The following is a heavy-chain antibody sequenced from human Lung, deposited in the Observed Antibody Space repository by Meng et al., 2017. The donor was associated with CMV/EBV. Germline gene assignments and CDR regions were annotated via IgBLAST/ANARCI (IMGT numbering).Heavy chain of an antibody. D-gene: IGHD3-10*01. CDR3: ARAQIGWVGELFPSDYYNGMDV. CDR1: GFSFNDYG. J-gene: IGHJ6*02. Sequence: GESLKISCVASGFSFNDYGVSWVRLAPGKGLEWVSGINWNGANIGYGDSVKGRFTISRDNARNSVYLQMNSLRADDTALYYCARAQIGWVGELFPSDYYNGMDVWGRGTTVTVSS. V-gene: IGHV3-20*04. CDR2: INWNGANI.